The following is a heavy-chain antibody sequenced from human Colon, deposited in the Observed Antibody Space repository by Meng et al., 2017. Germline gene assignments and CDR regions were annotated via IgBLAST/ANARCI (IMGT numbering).Heavy chain of an antibody. CDR2: ISSSGSTI. Sequence: GESLKISCVASGFTFTNYGMTWVRQAPGKGLEWVSYISSSGSTIYYADSVKGRFTISRDNAKNSLYLQMNSLRAEDTAVYYCARDPDGGNSGYWGQGTLVTVSS. CDR1: GFTFTNYG. D-gene: IGHD4-23*01. CDR3: ARDPDGGNSGY. V-gene: IGHV3-48*04. J-gene: IGHJ4*02.